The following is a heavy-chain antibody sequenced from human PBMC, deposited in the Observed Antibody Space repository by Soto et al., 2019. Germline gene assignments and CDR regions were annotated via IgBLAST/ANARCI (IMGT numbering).Heavy chain of an antibody. CDR2: ISYDGSNK. Sequence: GGSRRLSCAASGFTFSSYGMHWVRQSPGKGLEWLAVISYDGSNKYYEDSVKGRLTISRDNSKKTLYLQMKSVRAEDTAVYYCASTGISVAAGIDYWGQGTLVNVSS. J-gene: IGHJ4*02. CDR3: ASTGISVAAGIDY. D-gene: IGHD6-19*01. V-gene: IGHV3-30*03. CDR1: GFTFSSYG.